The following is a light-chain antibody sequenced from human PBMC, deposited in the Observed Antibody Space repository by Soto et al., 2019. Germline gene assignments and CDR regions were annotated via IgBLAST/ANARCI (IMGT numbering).Light chain of an antibody. J-gene: IGKJ4*01. V-gene: IGKV3-20*01. CDR2: GAS. CDR1: QSVGSTY. Sequence: EIVLTQSPVTLSLSPGERATLSCRASQSVGSTYLAWYQQKPGQAPRLLIYGASSRATGIPDKFSGSGSGTDFTLTIDSLQSEDVAVYYCQQYHHWPVTFGGGTKVDIK. CDR3: QQYHHWPVT.